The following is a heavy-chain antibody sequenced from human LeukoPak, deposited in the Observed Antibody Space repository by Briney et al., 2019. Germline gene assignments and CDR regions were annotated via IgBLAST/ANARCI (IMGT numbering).Heavy chain of an antibody. D-gene: IGHD6-13*01. V-gene: IGHV3-23*01. CDR1: GFTFSSYA. CDR2: ISGSGGST. Sequence: GGSLRLSCAASGFTFSSYAMSWVRQAPGKGLEWVSAISGSGGSTYYADSVKGRFTISRDNSKNTLYLKMNSLRDEDTAVYYCAKDPGYSSSWYLDYWGQGTLVTVSS. CDR3: AKDPGYSSSWYLDY. J-gene: IGHJ4*02.